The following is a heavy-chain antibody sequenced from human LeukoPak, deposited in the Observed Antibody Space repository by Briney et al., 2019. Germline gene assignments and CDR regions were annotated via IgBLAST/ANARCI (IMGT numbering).Heavy chain of an antibody. Sequence: SGGSLRLSCAASGFTFSSYSMNWVRQAPGKGLEWVSSISSSSYIYYADSVKGRFTISRDNAKNSLYLQMNSLRAEDTAVYYCARGYCSGGSCYLTYYMDVWGKGTTVTVSS. CDR3: ARGYCSGGSCYLTYYMDV. CDR2: ISSSSYI. V-gene: IGHV3-21*01. D-gene: IGHD2-15*01. CDR1: GFTFSSYS. J-gene: IGHJ6*03.